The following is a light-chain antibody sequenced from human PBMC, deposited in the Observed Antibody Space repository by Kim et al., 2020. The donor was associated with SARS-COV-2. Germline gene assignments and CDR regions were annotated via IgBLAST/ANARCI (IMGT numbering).Light chain of an antibody. CDR1: QSIGNS. CDR3: QQRSNWPPLT. V-gene: IGKV3-11*01. CDR2: DAS. J-gene: IGKJ4*01. Sequence: EIVLIQSPATLPVSPGERATLSCRASQSIGNSLAWYQQKPGQAPRLLIYDASSRATGIPARFSGSGSGTDFTLTISSLEPEDFAIYYCQQRSNWPPLTFGGGTKVDIK.